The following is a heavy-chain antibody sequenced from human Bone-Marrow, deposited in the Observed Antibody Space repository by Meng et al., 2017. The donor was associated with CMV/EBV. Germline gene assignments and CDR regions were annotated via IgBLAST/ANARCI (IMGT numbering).Heavy chain of an antibody. J-gene: IGHJ4*02. Sequence: GGSLRLSCAASGFTFSSYSMNWVRQAPGKGLEWVSSISSSSSYIYYADSVKGRFTISRDNAENSLYLQMNSLRAEDTAVYYCARNNKLRFLEWLQVDYWGQGTLVTVSS. CDR2: ISSSSSYI. CDR3: ARNNKLRFLEWLQVDY. D-gene: IGHD3-3*01. CDR1: GFTFSSYS. V-gene: IGHV3-21*01.